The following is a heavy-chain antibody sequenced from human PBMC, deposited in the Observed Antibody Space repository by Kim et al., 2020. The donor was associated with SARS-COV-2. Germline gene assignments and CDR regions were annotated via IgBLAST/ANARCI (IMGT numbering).Heavy chain of an antibody. D-gene: IGHD1-26*01. CDR1: GYTLTGYH. CDR3: ARDSTEWAIDY. J-gene: IGHJ4*02. Sequence: ASVKVSCEASGYTLTGYHMHWVRQAPGQGLEGMGQINPSDGSTRYIQKFKGRFTMTRDTSTSTVYMELTGLTSEDTAVYYCARDSTEWAIDYWGQGTLVTVSS. V-gene: IGHV1-46*01. CDR2: INPSDGST.